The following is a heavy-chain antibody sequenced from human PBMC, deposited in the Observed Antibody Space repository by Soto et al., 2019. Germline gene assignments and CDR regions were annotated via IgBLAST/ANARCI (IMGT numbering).Heavy chain of an antibody. CDR2: IDWDDGK. Sequence: SVPKRENPTQTLTLTCSFSGFSLTTSGMCVGWIRQPPGKALEWLALIDWDDGKFYSPSLKTRLTISKDTSKNQVVLTMTNMDPVDTATYFCARITQGDYFWFDPWGPGTLVTVSS. D-gene: IGHD4-17*01. CDR1: GFSLTTSGMC. CDR3: ARITQGDYFWFDP. J-gene: IGHJ5*02. V-gene: IGHV2-70*01.